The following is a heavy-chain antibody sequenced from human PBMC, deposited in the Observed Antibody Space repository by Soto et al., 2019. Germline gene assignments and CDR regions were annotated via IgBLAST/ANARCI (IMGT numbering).Heavy chain of an antibody. CDR2: ISSSSSTI. CDR1: GFTFSRYS. CDR3: ARVFYSVAGTGGLDY. D-gene: IGHD6-19*01. V-gene: IGHV3-48*02. J-gene: IGHJ4*02. Sequence: EVQLVESGGGLVQPGGSLRLSCAASGFTFSRYSMNWVRHAAGKGMEWVSYISSSSSTIYYADSLKGRFTISRDNAKNSLYLQMNSLRDEDTAVYYCARVFYSVAGTGGLDYWGQGTLVTVSS.